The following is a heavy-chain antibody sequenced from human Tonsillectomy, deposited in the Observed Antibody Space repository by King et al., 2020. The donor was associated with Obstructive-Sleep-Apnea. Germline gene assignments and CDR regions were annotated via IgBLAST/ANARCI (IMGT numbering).Heavy chain of an antibody. D-gene: IGHD2-2*02. J-gene: IGHJ6*02. CDR1: GFIFHSYA. Sequence: VQLVESGGGVVQPGRSLRLSCAGSGFIFHSYAMYWVRQAPGKGLEWMAVISYDGSNKYYSDSVKGRFTISRDNSKNSLYLQMNSLRLEDTAVYYCLRDGGTSWYRNYFFGMDVWGQGTRVTVSS. CDR3: LRDGGTSWYRNYFFGMDV. CDR2: ISYDGSNK. V-gene: IGHV3-30-3*01.